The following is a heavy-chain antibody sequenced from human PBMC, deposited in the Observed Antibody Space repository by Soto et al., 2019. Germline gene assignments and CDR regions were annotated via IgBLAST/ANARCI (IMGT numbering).Heavy chain of an antibody. D-gene: IGHD3-22*01. V-gene: IGHV1-18*01. CDR2: SNPYNGHK. CDR3: VRDRLRGYDNSGFYS. Sequence: ASVRVSCKAVGYSFSYYGINWVRQAPGQGLEWMGWSNPYNGHKNYAQKFADRLTMTTDTSTATVSMELRNLKSDDTAVYYCVRDRLRGYDNSGFYSWGLG. J-gene: IGHJ5*02. CDR1: GYSFSYYG.